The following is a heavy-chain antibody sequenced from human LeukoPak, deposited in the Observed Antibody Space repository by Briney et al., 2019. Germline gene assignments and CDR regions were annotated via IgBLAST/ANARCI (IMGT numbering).Heavy chain of an antibody. V-gene: IGHV4-59*01. J-gene: IGHJ3*02. CDR3: ARLLRDAFDI. CDR1: GGSISSYY. Sequence: SETLSLTCTVSGGSISSYYWSWIRQPPGKGLEWIGYIYYSGSTNYNPSLKSRVTISVDTSKNQFSLKLSSVTAADTAVYYCARLLRDAFDIWGQGAMVTVSS. CDR2: IYYSGST.